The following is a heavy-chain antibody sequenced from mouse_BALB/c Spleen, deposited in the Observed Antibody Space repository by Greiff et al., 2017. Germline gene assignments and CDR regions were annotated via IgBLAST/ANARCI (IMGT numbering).Heavy chain of an antibody. Sequence: EVKLVESGGGLVKPGGSLKLSCAASGFTFSSYAMSWVRQTPEKRLEWVASISSGGSTYYPDSVKGRCTISRDNARNILYLQMSSLRSEDTAMYYCARGGGYDAWFAYWGQGTLVTVSA. CDR2: ISSGGST. J-gene: IGHJ3*01. D-gene: IGHD2-2*01. V-gene: IGHV5-6-5*01. CDR1: GFTFSSYA. CDR3: ARGGGYDAWFAY.